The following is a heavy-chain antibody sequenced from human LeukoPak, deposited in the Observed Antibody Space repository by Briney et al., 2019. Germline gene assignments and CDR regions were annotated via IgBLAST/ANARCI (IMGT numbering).Heavy chain of an antibody. CDR1: GFIFSNYG. D-gene: IGHD7-27*01. V-gene: IGHV3-23*01. J-gene: IGHJ4*02. CDR2: ISPRGGGT. Sequence: GGSLRLSCAASGFIFSNYGMNWVRQAPGKGLEGVSGISPRGGGTYYADSVKGRFTISRDDSKSTLSLQMNSLRVEDTAVYYCARDLAWGAFDYWGQGPLVSVSS. CDR3: ARDLAWGAFDY.